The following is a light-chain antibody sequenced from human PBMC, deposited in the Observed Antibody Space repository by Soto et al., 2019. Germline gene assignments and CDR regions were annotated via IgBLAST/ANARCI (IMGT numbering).Light chain of an antibody. CDR2: GAS. V-gene: IGKV3-20*01. CDR3: QQYGSSPYT. CDR1: QSVRNSY. J-gene: IGKJ2*01. Sequence: EIVLTQSPGTLSLSPGERATLSCRASQSVRNSYLAWYQQKPDQAPRLLISGASGRAAGIPDRFSGSGSGIDFTLTISRLEPEDFAVYYCQQYGSSPYTFGQGTKLEI.